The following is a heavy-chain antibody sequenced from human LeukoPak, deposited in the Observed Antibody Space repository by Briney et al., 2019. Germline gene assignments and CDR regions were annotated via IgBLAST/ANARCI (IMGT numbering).Heavy chain of an antibody. D-gene: IGHD2-21*01. CDR2: IYYSGST. J-gene: IGHJ4*02. CDR3: ARDDLAYCGGDCYAAFDY. CDR1: GGSISSSSYY. Sequence: SETLSLTCTVSGGSISSSSYYWGWIRQPPGKRLEWIGSIYYSGSTYYNPSLKSRVTISVDTSKNQFSLKLSSVTAADTAVYYCARDDLAYCGGDCYAAFDYWGQGALVTVSS. V-gene: IGHV4-39*07.